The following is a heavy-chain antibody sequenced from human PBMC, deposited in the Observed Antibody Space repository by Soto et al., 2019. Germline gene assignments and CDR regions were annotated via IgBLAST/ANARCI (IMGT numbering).Heavy chain of an antibody. V-gene: IGHV4-31*03. CDR1: GGSISRGGYY. CDR2: IYYSGST. Sequence: QVQLQESGPGLVKPSQTLSLTCTVSGGSISRGGYYWSWIRQHPGKGLEWIGYIYYSGSTYYNPSLNSRVTISVDTSKNQFSLKLSSVTAADTAVYYCARGSEPYYFDYWGQGTLVTVSS. J-gene: IGHJ4*02. CDR3: ARGSEPYYFDY.